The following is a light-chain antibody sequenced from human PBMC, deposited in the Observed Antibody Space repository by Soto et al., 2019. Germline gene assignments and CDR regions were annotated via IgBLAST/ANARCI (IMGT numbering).Light chain of an antibody. Sequence: DIQMTQSPSTVSASVGDTITITCRASQRISTHLNWYQQKPGKAPNLLIYAAYNLQSGIPSRFSGSGSGTDFTLTISSLQPEDFATYYCQQSYSTPRTFGQGTKVDI. J-gene: IGKJ1*01. V-gene: IGKV1-39*01. CDR1: QRISTH. CDR2: AAY. CDR3: QQSYSTPRT.